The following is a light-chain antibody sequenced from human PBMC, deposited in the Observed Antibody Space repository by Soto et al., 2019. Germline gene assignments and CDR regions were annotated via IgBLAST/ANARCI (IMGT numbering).Light chain of an antibody. V-gene: IGKV3-20*01. CDR2: GAS. J-gene: IGKJ1*01. CDR3: QQYGSSGT. CDR1: QYINTR. Sequence: EIVLTQSPSTLASFPGDRVTLSCRASQYINTRLAWYQQKPGQAPRLLIYGASNRATGIPDRLSGSGSGTDFTLTISRLEPEDFAVYYCQQYGSSGTFGQGTKVDIK.